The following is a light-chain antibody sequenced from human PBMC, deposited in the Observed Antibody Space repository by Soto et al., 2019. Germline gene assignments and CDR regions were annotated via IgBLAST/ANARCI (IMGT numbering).Light chain of an antibody. CDR3: SSYTSSTTYV. J-gene: IGLJ1*01. CDR2: EVS. CDR1: SGDVGAYNY. V-gene: IGLV2-14*01. Sequence: QSALTQPASVSGSPGQSITISCTGTSGDVGAYNYVSWYQQHPGKAAKLMIYEVSNRPSGVSNRFSGSKSVNTASLTISGLQAEDEADYYCSSYTSSTTYVFGTGTKVTVL.